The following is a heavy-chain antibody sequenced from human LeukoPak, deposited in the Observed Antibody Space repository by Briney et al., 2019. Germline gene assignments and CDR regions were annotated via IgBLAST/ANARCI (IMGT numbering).Heavy chain of an antibody. CDR1: GFSFSYYW. J-gene: IGHJ5*02. Sequence: PGGSLRLSCAASGFSFSYYWMSWVRQAPGKGLEWVANIKQDRSEKYYVDSVKGRFTISRDNAKKSLYLQMSSLRAEDTAVYYCARDAEVGTLFGVLSRYNLFDPWGQGALVTVSS. D-gene: IGHD3-3*01. V-gene: IGHV3-7*01. CDR2: IKQDRSEK. CDR3: ARDAEVGTLFGVLSRYNLFDP.